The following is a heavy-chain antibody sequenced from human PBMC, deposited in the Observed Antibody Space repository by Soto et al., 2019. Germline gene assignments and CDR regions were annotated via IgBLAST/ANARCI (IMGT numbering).Heavy chain of an antibody. D-gene: IGHD3-10*01. V-gene: IGHV3-74*01. CDR3: VRDTYLSRVDY. J-gene: IGHJ4*02. Sequence: GGSLRLSCAASGFPFSIHWMHWVRQRPGKGLEWVARITNGGVSTSYADSVKGRFIISRDNAENTLYLQMYSLSADDTAVYYCVRDTYLSRVDYWGQGTLVTVSS. CDR1: GFPFSIHW. CDR2: ITNGGVST.